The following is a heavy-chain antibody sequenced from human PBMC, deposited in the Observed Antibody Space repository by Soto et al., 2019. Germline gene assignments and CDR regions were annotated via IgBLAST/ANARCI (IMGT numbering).Heavy chain of an antibody. CDR1: GDSISSYF. CDR3: ARDRGSVATAMVRRGGNWFDP. Sequence: PSETLSLTCTVSGDSISSYFWSWIRQPAGKGLEWIGRVHTSGSTNYNPSLKSRVTMSVDTSKNQFSLKLSSVTAADTAVYYCARDRGSVATAMVRRGGNWFDPWGQGTRVTVSS. J-gene: IGHJ5*02. CDR2: VHTSGST. D-gene: IGHD5-18*01. V-gene: IGHV4-4*07.